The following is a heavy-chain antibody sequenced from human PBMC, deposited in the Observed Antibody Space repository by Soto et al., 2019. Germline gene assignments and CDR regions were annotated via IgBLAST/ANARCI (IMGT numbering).Heavy chain of an antibody. D-gene: IGHD2-2*01. CDR1: GGSISDYY. Sequence: PSETLSLTCTVSGGSISDYYWSWIRQPPGKGLEWIGYIYYSGPTKYNPSLKSRVTISVDTSKNRFSLKLSSVTAADTAVYHCARGLAGYQLPIDYWXQGXLVXVSS. CDR3: ARGLAGYQLPIDY. CDR2: IYYSGPT. J-gene: IGHJ4*02. V-gene: IGHV4-59*08.